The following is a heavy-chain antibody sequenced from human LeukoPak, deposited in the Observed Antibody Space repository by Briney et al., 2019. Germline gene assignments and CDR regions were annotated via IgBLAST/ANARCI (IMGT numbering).Heavy chain of an antibody. CDR2: ISPYNGNT. CDR1: GYIFINYG. V-gene: IGHV1-18*01. Sequence: ASVKVSCKSSGYIFINYGINWVRQAPGQGLEWMGWISPYNGNTNYAQKLQGRVTLTTDTSTSTAYMELRSLRSGDTAIYYCAREREDGYNYGDDYWGQGTLVTVSS. CDR3: AREREDGYNYGDDY. D-gene: IGHD5-24*01. J-gene: IGHJ4*02.